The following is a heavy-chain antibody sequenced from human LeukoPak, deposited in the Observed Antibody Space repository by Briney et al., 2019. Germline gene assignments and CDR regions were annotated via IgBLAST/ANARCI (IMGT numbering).Heavy chain of an antibody. CDR3: ARGTRKAYCSGGSCSQGVDY. CDR2: ISHSGST. D-gene: IGHD2-15*01. J-gene: IGHJ4*02. Sequence: SETLSLTCAVYGASFSGYYWSWIRQPPGKGLEWIGEISHSGSTNYNPSLKSRVTISVDTSKNQFSLKLSSVTAADRSVYYCARGTRKAYCSGGSCSQGVDYWGQGTLVTVSS. CDR1: GASFSGYY. V-gene: IGHV4-34*01.